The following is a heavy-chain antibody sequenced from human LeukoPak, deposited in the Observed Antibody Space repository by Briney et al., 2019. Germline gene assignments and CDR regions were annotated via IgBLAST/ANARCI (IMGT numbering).Heavy chain of an antibody. CDR3: ARDWNGAQFGFDP. CDR1: GYIFTGYY. D-gene: IGHD1-1*01. V-gene: IGHV1-2*02. Sequence: ASVKFSCKASGYIFTGYYIYWVRQAPGQGLEWMGWINPNSGDTNYAQKFQGRVTMTRDTSISTVYMELSSLRSDDTAVYFCARDWNGAQFGFDPWGQGTLVTVSS. J-gene: IGHJ5*02. CDR2: INPNSGDT.